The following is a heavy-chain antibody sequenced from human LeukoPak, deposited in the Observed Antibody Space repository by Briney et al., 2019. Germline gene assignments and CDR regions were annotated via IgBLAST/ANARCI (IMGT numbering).Heavy chain of an antibody. CDR2: IWNDGSDK. Sequence: PGGSLRLSCAASKFTLSHYAMHWVRQAPRKGLEWVAVIWNDGSDKYYADSVKGRFTVSRDNSRNTLYLQMDSLRAEETGVYYCAKDAQRGLDYSNSLQPWGPGTLVTVSS. CDR1: KFTLSHYA. CDR3: AKDAQRGLDYSNSLQP. J-gene: IGHJ5*02. D-gene: IGHD4-11*01. V-gene: IGHV3-33*06.